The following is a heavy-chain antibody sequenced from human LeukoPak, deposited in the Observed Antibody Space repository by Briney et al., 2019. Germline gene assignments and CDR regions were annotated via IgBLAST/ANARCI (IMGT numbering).Heavy chain of an antibody. CDR2: FYIAGST. J-gene: IGHJ6*02. CDR3: ARDTGQSGPSGVYRSHMDV. CDR1: GGSILGHR. V-gene: IGHV4-59*11. D-gene: IGHD6-6*01. Sequence: SETLSLTCTVSGGSILGHRGGWIRQPPGKGREWIGDFYIAGSTNYNRSLKSHVIISVDPSTRKLSPKAHSVTAADTAAYYCARDTGQSGPSGVYRSHMDVWGQGTTVIVSS.